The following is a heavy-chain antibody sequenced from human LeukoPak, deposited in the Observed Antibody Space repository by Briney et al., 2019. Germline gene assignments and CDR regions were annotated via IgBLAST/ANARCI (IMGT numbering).Heavy chain of an antibody. CDR2: IRYDGSNK. J-gene: IGHJ4*02. CDR1: GFTLSTYG. Sequence: VGSLRLSGAASGFTLSTYGMHWVRQAPGKGLEWVAFIRYDGSNKYYADSVKGRFTISRDNSKNTLYLQMNSLRAEDTAVYYCAKDPMVRGVIGRYFDYWGQGTLVTVSS. V-gene: IGHV3-30*02. CDR3: AKDPMVRGVIGRYFDY. D-gene: IGHD3-10*01.